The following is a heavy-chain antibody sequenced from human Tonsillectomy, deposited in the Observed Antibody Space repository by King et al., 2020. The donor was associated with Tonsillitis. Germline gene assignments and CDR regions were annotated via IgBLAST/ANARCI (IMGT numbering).Heavy chain of an antibody. J-gene: IGHJ4*02. CDR1: GYSFPTYY. V-gene: IGHV5-51*01. CDR3: ARQDDDILTGYPKYYFDY. D-gene: IGHD3-9*01. CDR2: IYPGDSAT. Sequence: QLVQSGAEVKKPGESLKISCKGSGYSFPTYYIAWVRQMPGKGLEWMGIIYPGDSATRYSPSFQGQVTISADKSINTAYLQWSSLKASDTAMYYGARQDDDILTGYPKYYFDYWGQGTLVTVSS.